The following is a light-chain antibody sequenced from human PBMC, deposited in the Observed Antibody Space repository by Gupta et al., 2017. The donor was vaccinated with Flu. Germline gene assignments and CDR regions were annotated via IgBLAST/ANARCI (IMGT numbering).Light chain of an antibody. CDR2: GAS. CDR1: QRVAGNS. Sequence: IVLTQSPRTLSLSPGDIASLSCRASQRVAGNSLAWYQQKPGQAPRLLIYGASSRATGTPDRFSGSGSGTDFTLTISRVEPEDFAVYYCQQYGSSSYTFGQGTKLDFK. V-gene: IGKV3-20*01. CDR3: QQYGSSSYT. J-gene: IGKJ2*01.